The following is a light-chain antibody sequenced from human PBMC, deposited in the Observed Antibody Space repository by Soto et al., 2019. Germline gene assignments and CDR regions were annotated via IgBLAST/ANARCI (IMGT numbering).Light chain of an antibody. CDR3: AAWDDSLNGYV. CDR2: NNN. V-gene: IGLV1-44*01. Sequence: SVLTQPPSASGTPGQRVSISCSGGSSNIGTNAVNWYQQLPGTAPKLLIYNNNQRPSGVPDRFSGSKSGTSASLAISGLQPEDEADYYCAAWDDSLNGYVFGTGTRSPS. CDR1: SSNIGTNA. J-gene: IGLJ1*01.